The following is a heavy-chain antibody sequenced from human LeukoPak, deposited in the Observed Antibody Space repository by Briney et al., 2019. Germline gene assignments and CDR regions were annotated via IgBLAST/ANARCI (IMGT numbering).Heavy chain of an antibody. CDR1: GGSISSRSYY. Sequence: PSETLSLTCTVSGGSISSRSYYWGWIRQPPGNGLEWIGSIYYSGSTYYNPSLKSRVTISVDTSKNQFSLKLSSVTAADTAVYYCARRRAVAGTKSLYYFDYWGQGTLVTVSS. J-gene: IGHJ4*02. V-gene: IGHV4-39*01. D-gene: IGHD6-19*01. CDR2: IYYSGST. CDR3: ARRRAVAGTKSLYYFDY.